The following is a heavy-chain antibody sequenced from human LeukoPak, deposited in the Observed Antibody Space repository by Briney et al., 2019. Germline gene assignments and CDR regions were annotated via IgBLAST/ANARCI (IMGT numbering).Heavy chain of an antibody. Sequence: PGGSLRLSCTASGFIFSSYSMNWVRQAPGKGLEWVATITGSAVVTKYADSVKGRFTISRDNSKDTLYLHMHRLRAEDTAFYYCAKSQAFYGDYEFDYWGQGTLVTVSS. D-gene: IGHD4-17*01. CDR3: AKSQAFYGDYEFDY. CDR2: ITGSAVVT. V-gene: IGHV3-23*01. J-gene: IGHJ4*02. CDR1: GFIFSSYS.